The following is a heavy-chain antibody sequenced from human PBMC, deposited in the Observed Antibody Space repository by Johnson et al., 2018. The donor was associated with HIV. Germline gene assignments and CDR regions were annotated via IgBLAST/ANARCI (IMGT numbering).Heavy chain of an antibody. CDR2: IWYDGSNK. J-gene: IGHJ3*02. Sequence: QVQLVESGGGVVQPGWSLRLSCAASGFTFSSYGMHWVRQAPGKGLEWVAVIWYDGSNKYYADSVKGRFTISRDNSKNTLYLQMNSLRAEDTAVYYCAKETRSIAAADGAFDIWGQGTMVTVSS. D-gene: IGHD6-13*01. CDR3: AKETRSIAAADGAFDI. CDR1: GFTFSSYG. V-gene: IGHV3-33*06.